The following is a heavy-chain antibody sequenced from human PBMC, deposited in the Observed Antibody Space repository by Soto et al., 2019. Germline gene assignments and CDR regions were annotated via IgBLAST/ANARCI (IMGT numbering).Heavy chain of an antibody. CDR2: IYPSGST. D-gene: IGHD1-1*01. CDR3: ARAWGNDGLYGMDV. Sequence: QLQLQESGSGLVKPSQTLSLTCAVSGGSISGGVYSWSWIRQPPGKGLEWMGYIYPSGSTYYNPSPKSRVTIAVESSKNQPSLELSPVTAADTAVYYCARAWGNDGLYGMDVWGQGTPVTVSS. CDR1: GGSISGGVYS. V-gene: IGHV4-30-2*01. J-gene: IGHJ6*02.